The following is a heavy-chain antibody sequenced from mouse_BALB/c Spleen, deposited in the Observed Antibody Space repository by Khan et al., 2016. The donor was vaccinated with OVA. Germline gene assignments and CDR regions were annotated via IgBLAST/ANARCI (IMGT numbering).Heavy chain of an antibody. CDR1: GFTFSTYG. V-gene: IGHV5-6*01. CDR3: ARLAYYYGSEGFAY. Sequence: EVQLVESGGDVVKPGGSLKLSCAASGFTFSTYGMSWVRQTPDKRLEWVATVSTGGHYTYYSDTVKGRFTISRDNAKNTLYLQMSSLKSEEKAMVYCARLAYYYGSEGFAYWGQGNLVTVSA. D-gene: IGHD1-1*01. J-gene: IGHJ3*01. CDR2: VSTGGHYT.